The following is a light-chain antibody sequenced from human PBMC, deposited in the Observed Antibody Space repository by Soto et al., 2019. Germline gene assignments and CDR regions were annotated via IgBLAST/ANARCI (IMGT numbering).Light chain of an antibody. V-gene: IGLV2-23*02. CDR2: EVS. CDR3: CSYAGSSTSPYV. J-gene: IGLJ1*01. Sequence: QSVLTQPASVSGSPGQSITISCTGTSSDVGSYNLVSWYQQHPGKAPKLMIYEVSKRPSGVSNRFSGSKSGHTASLTISGLQAEDEADYYCCSYAGSSTSPYVFGTGTKVT. CDR1: SSDVGSYNL.